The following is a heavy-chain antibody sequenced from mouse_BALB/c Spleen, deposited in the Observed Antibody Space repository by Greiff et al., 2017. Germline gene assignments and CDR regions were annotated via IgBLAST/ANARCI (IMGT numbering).Heavy chain of an antibody. Sequence: VQLQESGPGLVAPSQSLSITCTVSGFSLTSYGVHWVRQPPGKGLEWLGVIWAGGSTNHNSALMSRLSISKDNSKSQVFLKMNSLQTDDTAMYYCARALYYYGSSSHFDYWGQGTTLTVSS. CDR2: IWAGGST. CDR1: GFSLTSYG. V-gene: IGHV2-9*02. CDR3: ARALYYYGSSSHFDY. D-gene: IGHD1-1*01. J-gene: IGHJ2*01.